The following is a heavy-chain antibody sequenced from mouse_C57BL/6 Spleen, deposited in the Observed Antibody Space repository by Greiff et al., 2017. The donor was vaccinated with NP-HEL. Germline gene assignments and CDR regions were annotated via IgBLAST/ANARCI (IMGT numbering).Heavy chain of an antibody. J-gene: IGHJ4*01. Sequence: VQRVESGPGLVQPSQSLSITCTVSGFSLTSYGVHWVRQSPGKGLEWLGVIWSGGSTDYNAAFISRLSISKDNSKSQVFFKMNSLQADDTAIDYCARNATVPLAMDYWGQGTSVTVSS. CDR3: ARNATVPLAMDY. CDR1: GFSLTSYG. D-gene: IGHD1-1*01. CDR2: IWSGGST. V-gene: IGHV2-2*01.